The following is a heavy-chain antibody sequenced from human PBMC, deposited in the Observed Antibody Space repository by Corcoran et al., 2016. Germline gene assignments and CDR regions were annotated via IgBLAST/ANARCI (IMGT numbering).Heavy chain of an antibody. CDR1: GYIFTSYN. CDR3: VREGTACV. V-gene: IGHV1-3*01. Sequence: QVQLVQSGAEVKKPGASVKVSCEAFGYIFTSYNVHWVRQAPGQRPEWMGWISAANGNAEYSQKFQGRDTFTRDTSESTAHMELSSLTFEDTAVYYWVREGTACVWGQGTTVTVSS. D-gene: IGHD1-1*01. CDR2: ISAANGNA. J-gene: IGHJ6*02.